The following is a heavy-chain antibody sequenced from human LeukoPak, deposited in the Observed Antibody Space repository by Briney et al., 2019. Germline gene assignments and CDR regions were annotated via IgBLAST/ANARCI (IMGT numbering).Heavy chain of an antibody. CDR1: GGSFSGYY. J-gene: IGHJ6*03. CDR2: INHSGST. CDR3: ARLSGYSSSWYVYYYMDV. V-gene: IGHV4-34*01. Sequence: PSETLSLTCAVYGGSFSGYYWSWIRQPPGKGLEWIGEINHSGSTNYNPSLKSRVTISVDTSRNQFSLKLSSVTAADTAVYYCARLSGYSSSWYVYYYMDVWGKGTTVTVSS. D-gene: IGHD6-13*01.